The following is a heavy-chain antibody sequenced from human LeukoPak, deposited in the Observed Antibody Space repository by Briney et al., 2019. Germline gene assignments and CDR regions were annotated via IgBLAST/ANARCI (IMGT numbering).Heavy chain of an antibody. D-gene: IGHD6-19*01. J-gene: IGHJ4*02. CDR1: GYTFTGYY. CDR3: AREGDIAVAGTFDY. CDR2: INPNSGGT. V-gene: IGHV1-2*02. Sequence: GASVKVSCKASGYTFTGYYMHWVRQAPGQGLEWMGWINPNSGGTNYAQKFQGRVTMTRDTSISTAYMELSRLRSDDTAVYYCAREGDIAVAGTFDYWGQGTLVTVSS.